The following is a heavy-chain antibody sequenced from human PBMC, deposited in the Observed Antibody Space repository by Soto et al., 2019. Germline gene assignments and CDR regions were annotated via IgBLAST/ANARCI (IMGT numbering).Heavy chain of an antibody. CDR3: ARAPRGITMIVVAVDAFDI. CDR1: GGTFSSYA. Sequence: QVQLVQSGSEVKKPGSSVKVSCKASGGTFSSYAISWVRQAPGQGLEWMGGIIPIFGTANYAQKFQGRVTITADESTSTAYMGLSSLRSEDTAVYYCARAPRGITMIVVAVDAFDIWGQGTMVTFSS. V-gene: IGHV1-69*01. D-gene: IGHD3-22*01. J-gene: IGHJ3*02. CDR2: IIPIFGTA.